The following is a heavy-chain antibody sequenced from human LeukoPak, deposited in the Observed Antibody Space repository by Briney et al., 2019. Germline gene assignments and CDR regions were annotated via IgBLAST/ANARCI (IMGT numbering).Heavy chain of an antibody. CDR2: INHSGST. D-gene: IGHD6-13*01. CDR3: ARGRKQQLTGPILDY. V-gene: IGHV4-34*01. CDR1: GGSFSGYY. J-gene: IGHJ4*02. Sequence: SETLSLTCAVYGGSFSGYYWSWIRQPPGKGLEWIGEINHSGSTNYNPSLKSRVTISVDTSKNQFSLKLSSVTAADTAVYYCARGRKQQLTGPILDYWGQGTLVTVSS.